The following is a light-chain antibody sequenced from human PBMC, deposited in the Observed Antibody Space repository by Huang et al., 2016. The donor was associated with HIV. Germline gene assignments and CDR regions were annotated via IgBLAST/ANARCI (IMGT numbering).Light chain of an antibody. CDR2: GTS. CDR3: QQYNDWPRT. J-gene: IGKJ1*01. V-gene: IGKV3-15*01. Sequence: EIVMTQSPATLSVSPGERATLSCRASQSVSDNLAWYQQKPGQAPRLLIYGTSRRALGLPDRFSGSGSGTEFPLTIISLQSEDFAFYYCQQYNDWPRTFGQGTKVDIK. CDR1: QSVSDN.